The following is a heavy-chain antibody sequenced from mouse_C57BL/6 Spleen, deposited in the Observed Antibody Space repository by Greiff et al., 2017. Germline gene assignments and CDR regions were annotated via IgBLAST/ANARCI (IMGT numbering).Heavy chain of an antibody. CDR2: IYPGSGST. V-gene: IGHV1-55*01. CDR1: GCTFTSYW. Sequence: VKLQQPGAELVKPGASVKMSCKASGCTFTSYWITWVKQRPGQGLEWIGDIYPGSGSTNYNEKFKSKATLTVDTSSSTAYMQLSSLTSEDSAVYYCARTGYYGSSDYWGQGTTLTVSS. J-gene: IGHJ2*01. D-gene: IGHD1-1*01. CDR3: ARTGYYGSSDY.